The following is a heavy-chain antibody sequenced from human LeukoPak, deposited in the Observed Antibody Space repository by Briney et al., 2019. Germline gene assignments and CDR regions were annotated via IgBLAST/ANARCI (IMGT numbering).Heavy chain of an antibody. CDR2: IYTDGST. D-gene: IGHD1-26*01. V-gene: IGHV3-66*01. Sequence: SGGSLRLSCAASGFTVSSNYMSWVRQAPGKGLEWVSVIYTDGSTNYADSVKGRFTISRDNSKNILYLQMNNLRAEDTAVYYCASEGSGTFYCWGQGTLVTASS. CDR3: ASEGSGTFYC. J-gene: IGHJ4*02. CDR1: GFTVSSNY.